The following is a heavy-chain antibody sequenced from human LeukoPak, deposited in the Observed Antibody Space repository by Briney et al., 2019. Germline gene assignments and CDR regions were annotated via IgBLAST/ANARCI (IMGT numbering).Heavy chain of an antibody. D-gene: IGHD6-19*01. CDR2: IIPILGTA. J-gene: IGHJ4*02. CDR1: GGTFSSYA. Sequence: ASVKVSCKASGGTFSSYAIRWVRQAPGQGLEWMGGIIPILGTANYAQKLQGRVTITADESTSTAYMGRSSLRSEDTAVYYCAREGVASGFDYWGQGTLVTVSS. V-gene: IGHV1-69*13. CDR3: AREGVASGFDY.